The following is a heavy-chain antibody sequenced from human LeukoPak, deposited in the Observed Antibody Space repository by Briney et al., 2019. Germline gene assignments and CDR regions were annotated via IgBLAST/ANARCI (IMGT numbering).Heavy chain of an antibody. D-gene: IGHD2-8*01. CDR2: VYVGGST. Sequence: GGSLRLSCEASEFSVSTNYMSRVRQAPGKGLEWFSVVYVGGSTYYADSVKGRFTISRDNSKNTLYLQLNSLRAEDTAICYCAKSRLGGINGGFDIWGQGRMVTVSS. CDR1: EFSVSTNY. V-gene: IGHV3-53*01. CDR3: AKSRLGGINGGFDI. J-gene: IGHJ3*02.